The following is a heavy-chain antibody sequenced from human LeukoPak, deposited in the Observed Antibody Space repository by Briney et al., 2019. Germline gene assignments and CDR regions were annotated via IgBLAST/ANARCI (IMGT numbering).Heavy chain of an antibody. V-gene: IGHV3-48*04. CDR1: GFTLSNYS. J-gene: IGHJ4*02. Sequence: GGSLRLSCIASGFTLSNYSMNWVRQAPGKGLEWVSYISSSGSTIYYADSVKGRFTISRDNAKNSLYLQMNSLRAEDTAVYYCAREAPDYFDYWGQGTLVTVSS. CDR3: AREAPDYFDY. CDR2: ISSSGSTI.